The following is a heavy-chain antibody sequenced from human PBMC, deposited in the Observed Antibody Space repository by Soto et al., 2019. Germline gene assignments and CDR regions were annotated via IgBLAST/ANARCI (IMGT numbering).Heavy chain of an antibody. Sequence: SETLSLTCTVSGGSISSGGYYWSWIRQHPGKGLEWIGYIYYGGSTYYNPSLKSRVTISVDTSKNQFSLKLSSVTAADTAVYYCARETRRLGPVRAFDIWRQGTMVTVSS. CDR3: ARETRRLGPVRAFDI. CDR1: GGSISSGGYY. J-gene: IGHJ3*02. CDR2: IYYGGST. V-gene: IGHV4-31*03. D-gene: IGHD3-16*01.